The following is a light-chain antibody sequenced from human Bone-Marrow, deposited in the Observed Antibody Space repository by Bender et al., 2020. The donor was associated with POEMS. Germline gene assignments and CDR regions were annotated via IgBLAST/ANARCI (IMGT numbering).Light chain of an antibody. CDR3: QAYDTSTGHV. J-gene: IGLJ1*01. V-gene: IGLV2-14*02. CDR2: EVT. CDR1: SSDVGTHNL. Sequence: QSALTQPASVSGSRGQSITISCTGTSSDVGTHNLVSWYQQYPGKAPKVMIYEVTKRPSGVSNRFSASKSGNTATLTITGTQAVDEADYYCQAYDTSTGHVFGTGTKVSVL.